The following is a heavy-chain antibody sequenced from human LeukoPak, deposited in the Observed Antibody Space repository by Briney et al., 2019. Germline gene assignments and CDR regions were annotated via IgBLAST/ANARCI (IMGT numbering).Heavy chain of an antibody. CDR3: ARGRRGITIFGVVYYYMDV. CDR1: GGTFSNYA. V-gene: IGHV1-69*13. CDR2: IIPIFDTS. D-gene: IGHD3-3*01. Sequence: SVKVSCKASGGTFSNYAINWVRQAPGQGLEWKGVIIPIFDTSNYAQKFQGRVTVAADESTSRAYMELSSPGSEDTAVYYCARGRRGITIFGVVYYYMDVWGKGTTVTVSS. J-gene: IGHJ6*03.